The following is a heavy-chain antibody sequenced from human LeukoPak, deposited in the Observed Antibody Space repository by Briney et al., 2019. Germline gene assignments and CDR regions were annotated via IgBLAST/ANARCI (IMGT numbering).Heavy chain of an antibody. CDR2: INPNSGGT. J-gene: IGHJ6*02. V-gene: IGHV1-2*02. CDR1: GYTFTDYY. D-gene: IGHD6-13*01. CDR3: ARARVGDSRPGI. Sequence: ASVKVSCKASGYTFTDYYMHLVRQAPGQGFEWMGWINPNSGGTNYAQKFQGRVTMTRDTSISTAYMELSRLRSDDTAVYFCARARVGDSRPGIWGQGTTVTVSS.